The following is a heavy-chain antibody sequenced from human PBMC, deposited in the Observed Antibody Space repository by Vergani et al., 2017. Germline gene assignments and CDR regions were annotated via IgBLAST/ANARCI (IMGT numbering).Heavy chain of an antibody. D-gene: IGHD6-13*01. V-gene: IGHV3-23*01. CDR2: ISGSGGST. CDR1: GFTFSSYA. J-gene: IGHJ4*02. CDR3: ATYQPIAAAGIDY. Sequence: EVQLLESGGGLVQPGGSLRLSCAASGFTFSSYAMSWVRQAPGKGLEWVSAISGSGGSTYYADSVKCRFSISRDNSKNTLYLQMNSLGAEDTSVYYCATYQPIAAAGIDYWGQGTLVTVSS.